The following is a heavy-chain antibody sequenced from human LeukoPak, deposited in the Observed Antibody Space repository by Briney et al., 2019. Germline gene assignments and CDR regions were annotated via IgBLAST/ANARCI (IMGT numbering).Heavy chain of an antibody. CDR1: GGTFSSYA. CDR3: ARVPRTVGATTHETYYMDV. V-gene: IGHV1-69*06. CDR2: IIPIFGTA. Sequence: ASVKVSCKASGGTFSSYAISWVRQAPGQGLEWMGGIIPIFGTANYAQKFQGRVTITADKSTSTAYMELSSLRSEDTAVYYCARVPRTVGATTHETYYMDVWGKGTTVTVSS. D-gene: IGHD1-26*01. J-gene: IGHJ6*03.